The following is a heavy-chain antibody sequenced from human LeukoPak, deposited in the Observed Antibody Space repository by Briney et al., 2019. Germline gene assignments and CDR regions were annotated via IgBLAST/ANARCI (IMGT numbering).Heavy chain of an antibody. CDR3: TRDTDGSLDY. CDR1: GFTFTNSW. V-gene: IGHV3-7*01. Sequence: PGGSLRLSCAASGFTFTNSWMAWVRQAPGKGLEWVANIKQDGSTKHYADSLKGRFTISRDNPKNSLYLQMNNLRADDTAVYYCTRDTDGSLDYWGQGIFVTVAA. J-gene: IGHJ4*02. D-gene: IGHD1-26*01. CDR2: IKQDGSTK.